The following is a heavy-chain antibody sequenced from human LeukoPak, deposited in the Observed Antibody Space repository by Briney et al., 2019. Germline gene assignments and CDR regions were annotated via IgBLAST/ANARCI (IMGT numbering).Heavy chain of an antibody. CDR2: ISGSGYST. V-gene: IGHV3-23*01. Sequence: GGSLRLSCAASGFTFTSYAISGVLQAPGKGLEWVSGISGSGYSTHYADSVKGRFTISRDNSKNTLSLQMNSLRAEDTAVYYCQKAVQSYSTNYCGQPTLVTVSS. D-gene: IGHD2-21*01. CDR1: GFTFTSYA. J-gene: IGHJ4*02. CDR3: QKAVQSYSTNY.